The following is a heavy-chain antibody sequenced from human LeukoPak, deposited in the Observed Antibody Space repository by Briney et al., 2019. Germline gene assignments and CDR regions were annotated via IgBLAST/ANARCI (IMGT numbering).Heavy chain of an antibody. Sequence: GGSLRLSCAASGFTFSSYWMSWVRQAPGKGLEWVANIKQDGSEKYYVDSVKGRFTISRDNAKNSLYLQMNSLRAEDTAAYYCARDPWDYYGSGSYPDYWGQGTLVTVSS. CDR3: ARDPWDYYGSGSYPDY. CDR1: GFTFSSYW. D-gene: IGHD3-10*01. CDR2: IKQDGSEK. V-gene: IGHV3-7*01. J-gene: IGHJ4*02.